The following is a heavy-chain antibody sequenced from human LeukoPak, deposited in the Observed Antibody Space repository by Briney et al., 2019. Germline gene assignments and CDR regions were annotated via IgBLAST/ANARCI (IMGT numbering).Heavy chain of an antibody. J-gene: IGHJ6*03. V-gene: IGHV4-34*01. D-gene: IGHD5-24*01. CDR1: GGSFSGCY. Sequence: PSETLSLTCAVYGGSFSGCYWSWIRQPPGKGLEWIGEINHSGSTNYNPSLKSRVTISVATSKNQFSLKLSSVTAADTAVYYCARGLQLLLYYYMDVWGKGATVTVSS. CDR3: ARGLQLLLYYYMDV. CDR2: INHSGST.